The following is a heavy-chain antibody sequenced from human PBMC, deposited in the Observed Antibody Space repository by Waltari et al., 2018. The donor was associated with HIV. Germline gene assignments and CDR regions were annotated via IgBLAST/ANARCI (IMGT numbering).Heavy chain of an antibody. CDR3: TRGSGRYEY. CDR2: IRAKAYGGTS. D-gene: IGHD1-26*01. CDR1: GFTFGNFA. J-gene: IGHJ4*02. V-gene: IGHV3-49*04. Sequence: DVQLVESGGDLVQPGRSLRLSCAGSGFTFGNFAMTWVRQAPGEGLEWVGDIRAKAYGGTSEYAASVKGRFVISRDDSKSIAYLQMNSLKTEDTAIYYCTRGSGRYEYWGQGTMTTVSS.